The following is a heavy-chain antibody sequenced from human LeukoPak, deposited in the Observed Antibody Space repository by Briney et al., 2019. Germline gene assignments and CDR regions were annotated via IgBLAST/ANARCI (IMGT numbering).Heavy chain of an antibody. CDR2: ISGSGGST. V-gene: IGHV3-23*01. Sequence: GGSLRLSCAASGFTFSNYAMRWVRQAPGKGLEWVSAISGSGGSTYYADSVKGRFTIFRDNSKNTLYLQMNSLRAEDTAVYYCAKVDRGHFDYWGQGTLVTVSS. CDR1: GFTFSNYA. D-gene: IGHD6-25*01. J-gene: IGHJ4*02. CDR3: AKVDRGHFDY.